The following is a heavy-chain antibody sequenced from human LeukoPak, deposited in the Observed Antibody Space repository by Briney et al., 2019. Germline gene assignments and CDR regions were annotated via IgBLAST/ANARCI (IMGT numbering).Heavy chain of an antibody. Sequence: SQTLSLTXTVSGGSITGDSFYWSWIGQPAGKGLEWIGRVYTTGSTSYNPSLKSRVTVSVDTSNNYFSLNLNSVTSADTAVYYCARARDGLNAFDYWGQGTLVTVSS. D-gene: IGHD5-24*01. V-gene: IGHV4-61*02. CDR2: VYTTGST. CDR1: GGSITGDSFY. J-gene: IGHJ4*02. CDR3: ARARDGLNAFDY.